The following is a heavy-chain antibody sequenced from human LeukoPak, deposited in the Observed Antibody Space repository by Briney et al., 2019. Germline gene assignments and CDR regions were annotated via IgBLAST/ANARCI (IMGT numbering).Heavy chain of an antibody. D-gene: IGHD3-3*02. V-gene: IGHV3-53*01. CDR1: GXTVSSNY. Sequence: GGSLRLSCAASGXTVSSNYMSWVRQAPGKGLEWVSVISSGGSTYYADSVKGRFTISCDNSKNTLYLRMNSLRAEDTAVYYCARLGSIYYLDYWGQGTLVTVSS. CDR3: ARLGSIYYLDY. CDR2: ISSGGST. J-gene: IGHJ4*02.